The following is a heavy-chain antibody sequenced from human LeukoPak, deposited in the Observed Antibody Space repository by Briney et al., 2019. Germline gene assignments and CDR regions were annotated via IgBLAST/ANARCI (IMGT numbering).Heavy chain of an antibody. CDR3: ARRGSGNGGTYAGMDV. V-gene: IGHV4-39*01. D-gene: IGHD2-15*01. Sequence: PSETLSLTCTVSGGSISSSSYYWGWIRQPPGKGLEWIGSIYYSGSTYYNPSLKSRVTISVDTSKNRFSLKLSSVNAADTALYYCARRGSGNGGTYAGMDVWGQGTSVTVSS. CDR1: GGSISSSSYY. CDR2: IYYSGST. J-gene: IGHJ6*02.